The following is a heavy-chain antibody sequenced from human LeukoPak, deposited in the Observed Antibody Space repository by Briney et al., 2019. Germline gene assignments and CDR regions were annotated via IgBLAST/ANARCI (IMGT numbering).Heavy chain of an antibody. J-gene: IGHJ4*02. CDR3: AREWQWERTAFDY. V-gene: IGHV4-61*01. CDR2: IYYSGST. Sequence: PSETLSLTCTVSGGSVSSGSYYWSWIRQPPGKGLEWIGYIYYSGSTNYNPSLKSRVTISVDTSKNQFSLKLSSVTAADTAVYYCAREWQWERTAFDYWGQGTLVTVSS. CDR1: GGSVSSGSYY. D-gene: IGHD1-26*01.